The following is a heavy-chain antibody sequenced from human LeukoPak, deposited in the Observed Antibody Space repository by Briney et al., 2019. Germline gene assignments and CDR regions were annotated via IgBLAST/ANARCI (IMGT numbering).Heavy chain of an antibody. Sequence: GRSLRLSCAASGFTFSSYGMYWVRQAPGKGLEWVAVISYDGSNKYYTDSVKGRFTISRDSSKNTLYLQMNSLRAEDTAVYYCAKDWKNYDFLPYGMDVWGQGTTVTVSS. CDR2: ISYDGSNK. V-gene: IGHV3-30*18. J-gene: IGHJ6*02. CDR3: AKDWKNYDFLPYGMDV. CDR1: GFTFSSYG. D-gene: IGHD3-3*01.